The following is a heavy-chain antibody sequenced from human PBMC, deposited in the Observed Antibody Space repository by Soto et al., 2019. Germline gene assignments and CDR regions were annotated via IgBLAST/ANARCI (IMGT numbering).Heavy chain of an antibody. Sequence: EVQLVESGGGLVQPGGSLRLSCAVSGFSCRGGWMSWVRQTPGKGLEWVANINQDGSAKNYVDSVKGRVTISRDNAKDSLYLEMNSLRVEDTAVYYCAGNERWGQGTLVTVSS. CDR2: INQDGSAK. V-gene: IGHV3-7*05. CDR1: GFSCRGGW. CDR3: AGNER. J-gene: IGHJ4*02.